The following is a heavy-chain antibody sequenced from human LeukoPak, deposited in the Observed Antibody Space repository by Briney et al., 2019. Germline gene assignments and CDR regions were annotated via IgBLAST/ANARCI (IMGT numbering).Heavy chain of an antibody. CDR2: ISWDGGST. CDR1: GFTFDDYT. CDR3: ARDMSRWQLAVDY. J-gene: IGHJ4*02. V-gene: IGHV3-43*01. Sequence: GGSLRLSCAASGFTFDDYTMHWVRQAPGKGREWVSLISWDGGSTYYADSVKGRFTISRDNSKNSLYLQMNSLRTEDTALYYCARDMSRWQLAVDYWGQGTLVTVSS. D-gene: IGHD6-6*01.